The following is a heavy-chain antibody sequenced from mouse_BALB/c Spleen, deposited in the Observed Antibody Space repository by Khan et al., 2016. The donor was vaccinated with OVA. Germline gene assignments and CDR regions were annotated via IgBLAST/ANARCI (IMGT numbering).Heavy chain of an antibody. CDR2: ISDGGSYT. D-gene: IGHD2-14*01. J-gene: IGHJ3*01. CDR3: TRGGYGAFGY. CDR1: GFTFSDYY. Sequence: EVELVESGGGLVKPGGSLKLSCAASGFTFSDYYMYWVRQTPEKRLEWVATISDGGSYTYFPDSVEGRFTISRDHAKNNLYLQLISLKSEDTAMYYCTRGGYGAFGYWGQGTLVTVSA. V-gene: IGHV5-4*02.